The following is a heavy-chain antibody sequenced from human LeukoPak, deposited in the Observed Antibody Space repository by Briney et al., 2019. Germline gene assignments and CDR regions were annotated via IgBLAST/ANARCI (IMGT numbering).Heavy chain of an antibody. CDR2: IYSGGNT. J-gene: IGHJ4*02. D-gene: IGHD3-22*01. Sequence: GGSLRVSCAASGLTVSSNCMSWVRQAPGKGLEWVSFIYSGGNTYYADSVKGRFTISRDNSKNTVHLQMNSLRAEDTAMYYCARRAGDYSHPYDYWGQGTLVTVSS. CDR3: ARRAGDYSHPYDY. CDR1: GLTVSSNC. V-gene: IGHV3-53*01.